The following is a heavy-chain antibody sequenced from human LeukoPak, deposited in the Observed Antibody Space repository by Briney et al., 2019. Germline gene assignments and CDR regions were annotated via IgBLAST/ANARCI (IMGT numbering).Heavy chain of an antibody. V-gene: IGHV3-33*06. Sequence: GRSLRLSCTAAGFAFSTYGMHWVRQAPGKGLEWVAVIWYGGINKYYADSVKGRFTISRDDSKNTLYLQMDSLRPEDTAVYYCAKDHGGSSGSFDYWGQGTLVTVSS. CDR3: AKDHGGSSGSFDY. CDR1: GFAFSTYG. CDR2: IWYGGINK. J-gene: IGHJ4*02. D-gene: IGHD1-26*01.